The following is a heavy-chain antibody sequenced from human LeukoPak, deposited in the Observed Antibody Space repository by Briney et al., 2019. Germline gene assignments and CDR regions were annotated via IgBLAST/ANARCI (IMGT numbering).Heavy chain of an antibody. D-gene: IGHD5-12*01. Sequence: ASVKVFCKASGYTFTSYYMHWVRQAPGQGLEWMGIINPSGGSTSYAQKFQGRVTMTRDTSTSTVYMELSSLRSDDTAVYYCARDHPEDIVATIYYYYGMDVWGQGTTVTVSS. CDR2: INPSGGST. V-gene: IGHV1-46*01. CDR1: GYTFTSYY. CDR3: ARDHPEDIVATIYYYYGMDV. J-gene: IGHJ6*02.